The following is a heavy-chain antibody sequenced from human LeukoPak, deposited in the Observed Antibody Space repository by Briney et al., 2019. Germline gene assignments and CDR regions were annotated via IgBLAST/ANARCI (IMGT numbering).Heavy chain of an antibody. J-gene: IGHJ4*02. CDR2: INHSGST. D-gene: IGHD3-22*01. CDR1: GGSFSGYY. V-gene: IGHV4-34*01. CDR3: ARDPYYYDSGGYYYDY. Sequence: PSETLSLTCAVYGGSFSGYYWSWIRQPPGKGLEWIGEINHSGSTNYNPSLKSRVTISVDTSKNQFSLKLSSVTAADTAVYYCARDPYYYDSGGYYYDYWGQGTLVTVSS.